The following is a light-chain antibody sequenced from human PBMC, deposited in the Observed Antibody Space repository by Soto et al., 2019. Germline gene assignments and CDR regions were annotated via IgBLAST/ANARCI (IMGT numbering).Light chain of an antibody. CDR3: SSYTSSSTLGV. CDR2: DVS. CDR1: SSDVGGYNY. J-gene: IGLJ2*01. Sequence: QSALTQPASVSGSPGQSITISCTGTSSDVGGYNYVSWYQQHPGKAPKLMIYDVSNRPSGVSNRFSGSNSGNTASLTISVRQAENEDYYYCSSYTSSSTLGVSGVRTKLTVL. V-gene: IGLV2-14*01.